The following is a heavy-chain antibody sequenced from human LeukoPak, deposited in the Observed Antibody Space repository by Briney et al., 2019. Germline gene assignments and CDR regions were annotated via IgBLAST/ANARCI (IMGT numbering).Heavy chain of an antibody. D-gene: IGHD5-24*01. J-gene: IGHJ6*03. CDR3: ARAPRDGYNDYYYYMDV. V-gene: IGHV3-23*01. CDR1: GFTFSSYA. CDR2: ISGSGGST. Sequence: GGSLRLSCAASGFTFSSYAMSWVRQAPGKGLEWVSAISGSGGSTYYADSVKGRFTISRDNSKNTLYLQMNSLRAEDTAVYYCARAPRDGYNDYYYYMDVWGKGTTVTISS.